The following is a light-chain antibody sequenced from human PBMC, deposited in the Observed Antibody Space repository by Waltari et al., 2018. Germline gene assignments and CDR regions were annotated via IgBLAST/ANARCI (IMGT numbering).Light chain of an antibody. CDR2: EGS. CDR3: CSYAGSSSWV. Sequence: QSALTQPASVSGSPGQSITISCTGTISDVGSHNLFSWYQQHPGKAPKLMIYEGSKRPSGVSNRFSGSKSGNTASLTISGLQAEDEADYYCCSYAGSSSWVFGGGTKLTVL. CDR1: ISDVGSHNL. V-gene: IGLV2-23*01. J-gene: IGLJ3*02.